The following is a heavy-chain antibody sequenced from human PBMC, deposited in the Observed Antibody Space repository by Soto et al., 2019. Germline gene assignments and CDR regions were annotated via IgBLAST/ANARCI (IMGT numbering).Heavy chain of an antibody. D-gene: IGHD3-9*01. CDR3: ERILFVYVFLSVYYMAYYFYS. V-gene: IGHV1-3*01. CDR1: GYTFTSYA. Sequence: RASVKVSCKASGYTFTSYAMHWVRQAPGQRLEWMGWINAGNGNTKYSQKFQGRVTITRDTSASTAYMELSSLRSEDTAVYYCERILFVYVFLSVYYMAYYFYSWAQGTLLPVSS. J-gene: IGHJ4*02. CDR2: INAGNGNT.